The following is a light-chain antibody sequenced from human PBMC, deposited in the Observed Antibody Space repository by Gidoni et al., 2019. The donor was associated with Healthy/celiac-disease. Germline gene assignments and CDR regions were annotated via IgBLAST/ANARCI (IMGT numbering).Light chain of an antibody. CDR2: AAS. CDR1: QRISSY. V-gene: IGKV1-39*01. CDR3: QQSYSTPPT. J-gene: IGKJ2*01. Sequence: DIQVTLPPSSLSASVGDRVTITCRASQRISSYLNWYQQKPGKVPKLLIYAASSLQSGVPSRFSGSGSGTDFTLTISSLQPEDFATYYCQQSYSTPPTFGQGTKLEIK.